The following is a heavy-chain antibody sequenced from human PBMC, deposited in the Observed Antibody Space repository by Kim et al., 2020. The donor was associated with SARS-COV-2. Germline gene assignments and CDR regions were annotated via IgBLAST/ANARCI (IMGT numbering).Heavy chain of an antibody. J-gene: IGHJ6*02. Sequence: TARYDADSGRGRFTISRDNAKESLSLKMNSLRDEYTAVYYCARDGHGMDVWGHGTTVTVSS. V-gene: IGHV3-48*02. CDR2: TAR. CDR3: ARDGHGMDV.